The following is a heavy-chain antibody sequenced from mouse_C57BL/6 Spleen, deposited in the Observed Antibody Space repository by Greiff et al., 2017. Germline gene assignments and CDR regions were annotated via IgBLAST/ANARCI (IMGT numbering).Heavy chain of an antibody. CDR2: ISSGGGYT. J-gene: IGHJ3*01. D-gene: IGHD4-1*02. Sequence: DVKVEESGAGLVKPGGSLKLSCAASGFTFRSYAMSWVRQTPETRLEWVAYISSGGGYTYYANTVKGRFTISRDNARNTLYMQMRRLKSEDTAVYYWTSVSTGTWFAYWGQGTLVTVSA. V-gene: IGHV5-9-1*02. CDR3: TSVSTGTWFAY. CDR1: GFTFRSYA.